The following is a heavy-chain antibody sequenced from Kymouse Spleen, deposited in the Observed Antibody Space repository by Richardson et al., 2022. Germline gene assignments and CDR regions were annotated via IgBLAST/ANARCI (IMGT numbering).Heavy chain of an antibody. CDR3: ARAHIVVVPAANDAFDI. D-gene: IGHD2-2*02. V-gene: IGHV1-3*01. CDR1: GYTFTSYA. CDR2: INAGNGNT. Sequence: QVQLVQSGAEVKKPGASVKVSCKASGYTFTSYAMHWVRQAPGQRLEWMGWINAGNGNTKYSQKFQGRVTITRDTSASTAYMELSSLRSEDTAVYYCARAHIVVVPAANDAFDIWGQGTMVTVSS. J-gene: IGHJ3*02.